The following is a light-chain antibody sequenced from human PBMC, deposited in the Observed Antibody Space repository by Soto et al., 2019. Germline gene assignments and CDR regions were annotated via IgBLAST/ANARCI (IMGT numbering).Light chain of an antibody. CDR3: SVWDNRLSCRV. CDR1: SSNIGLNY. J-gene: IGLJ3*02. CDR2: NTG. Sequence: QSVVTQPPSASGTPGQRVNISCSGGSSNIGLNYVYWYQQLPGTAPKLLIYNTGERPSGVPDRFSGSKSGTSASLAISGLRSEDEAEYFCSVWDNRLSCRVFGEGTKLTVL. V-gene: IGLV1-47*02.